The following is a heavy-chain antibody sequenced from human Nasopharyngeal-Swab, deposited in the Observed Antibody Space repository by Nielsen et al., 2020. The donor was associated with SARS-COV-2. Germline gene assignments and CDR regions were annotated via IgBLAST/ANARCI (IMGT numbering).Heavy chain of an antibody. V-gene: IGHV1-46*01. D-gene: IGHD6-13*01. Sequence: WVRQPPGQGLEWMGIINPSGGSTSYAQKFQGRVTMTRDTSTSTVYMELSSLRSEDTAVYYCARDYSSHRAFDYWGQGTLVTVSS. CDR3: ARDYSSHRAFDY. CDR2: INPSGGST. J-gene: IGHJ4*02.